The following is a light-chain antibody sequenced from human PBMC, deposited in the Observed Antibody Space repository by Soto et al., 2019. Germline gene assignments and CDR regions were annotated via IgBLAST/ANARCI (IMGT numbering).Light chain of an antibody. J-gene: IGKJ1*01. CDR2: DAS. V-gene: IGKV1-5*01. CDR3: QQYNSYSGT. Sequence: DIQMTQSPSTLSASVRDRVIITCRASQTISTWVAWYQHKTGKAPSLLIYDASSLESGVPSRFSGGGSGTEFTLTISSLQPDDFATYYRQQYNSYSGTFGQGTKV. CDR1: QTISTW.